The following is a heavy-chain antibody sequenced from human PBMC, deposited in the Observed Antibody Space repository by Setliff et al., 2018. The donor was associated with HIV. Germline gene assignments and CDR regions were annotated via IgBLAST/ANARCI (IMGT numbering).Heavy chain of an antibody. D-gene: IGHD5-18*01. Sequence: ASVKVSCKASGYTFTGYYMHWVRQAPGQGLEWMGIINPSGGSTSYAQKFQGRGTITADESTSTAYMELRSLRSDDTAVYYSARDTAMEYFDYWGQGTLVTVSS. CDR3: ARDTAMEYFDY. J-gene: IGHJ4*02. CDR2: INPSGGST. V-gene: IGHV1-46*01. CDR1: GYTFTGYY.